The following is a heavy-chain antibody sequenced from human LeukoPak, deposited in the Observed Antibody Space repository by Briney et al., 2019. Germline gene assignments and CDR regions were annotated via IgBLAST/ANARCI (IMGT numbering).Heavy chain of an antibody. V-gene: IGHV1-2*06. CDR1: GYTLTGSF. CDR2: INPNSGGT. J-gene: IGHJ4*02. CDR3: ARWYFIGGDY. Sequence: GASVKVSCKASGYTLTGSFMHCVRQAPGQGVEWMGRINPNSGGTNYAQKFQGRVTMTRDTSMSTAYMELSRLRSDDTAVYYCARWYFIGGDYWGQGTLVTVSS. D-gene: IGHD3-3*01.